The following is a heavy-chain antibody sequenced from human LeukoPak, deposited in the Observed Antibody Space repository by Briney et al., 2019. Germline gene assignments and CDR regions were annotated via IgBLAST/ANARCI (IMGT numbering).Heavy chain of an antibody. CDR1: GFSVSTNY. Sequence: PGGSLRLSCAASGFSVSTNYMSWVRQAPGKGLEWVSIMYTGGSTYYADSVEGRFTISRDNSKNALYLQMNSLRAEDTAVYYCARDLSKGYSDAFDIWGQGTMVTVSS. CDR3: ARDLSKGYSDAFDI. J-gene: IGHJ3*02. D-gene: IGHD2-15*01. V-gene: IGHV3-66*01. CDR2: MYTGGST.